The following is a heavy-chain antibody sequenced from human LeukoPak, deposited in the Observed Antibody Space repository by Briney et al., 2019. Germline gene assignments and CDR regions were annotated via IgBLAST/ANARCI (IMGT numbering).Heavy chain of an antibody. CDR1: GFTVSSNY. CDR2: IRSKAYGGTT. V-gene: IGHV3-49*04. J-gene: IGHJ6*02. Sequence: GGSLRLSCAASGFTVSSNYMSWVRQAPGKGLEWVGFIRSKAYGGTTEYAASVKGRFTISRDDSKSIAYLQMNSLKTEDTAVYYCTRVRIAARRYYYYGMDVWGQGTTVTVSS. CDR3: TRVRIAARRYYYYGMDV. D-gene: IGHD6-6*01.